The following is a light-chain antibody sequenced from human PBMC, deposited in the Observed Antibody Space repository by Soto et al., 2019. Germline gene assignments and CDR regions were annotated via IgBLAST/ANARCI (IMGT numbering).Light chain of an antibody. CDR3: CSYAGSHVL. J-gene: IGLJ2*01. V-gene: IGLV2-11*01. CDR2: DVS. CDR1: SSDVGGYNY. Sequence: QSALTQPRSVSGSPGQSVTISCTGTSSDVGGYNYVSWYQQHPGKAPKLMIYDVSQRPSGFPDRFSGSKSGNTASLTTSDLQHEDEADYFCCSYAGSHVLFGGGTKVTVL.